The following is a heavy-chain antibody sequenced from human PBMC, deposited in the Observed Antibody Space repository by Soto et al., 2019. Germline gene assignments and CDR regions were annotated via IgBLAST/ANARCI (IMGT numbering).Heavy chain of an antibody. D-gene: IGHD3-10*01. J-gene: IGHJ4*02. CDR2: ISASGGST. V-gene: IGHV3-23*01. CDR1: GFTFSNYP. CDR3: AKNNLFGSGTKAY. Sequence: EVQLLESGGGLVQGGESLRLSCPASGFTFSNYPMSWVRQVPGKGLEWVSSISASGGSTYYADSVRGRFTISRDNSKNTLDLQMNILRAEDTAVYYCAKNNLFGSGTKAYWGQGTLVTVSS.